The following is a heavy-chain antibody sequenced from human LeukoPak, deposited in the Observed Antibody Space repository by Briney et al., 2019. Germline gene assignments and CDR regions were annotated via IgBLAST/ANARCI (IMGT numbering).Heavy chain of an antibody. J-gene: IGHJ4*02. D-gene: IGHD5-12*01. CDR2: IYYSGST. CDR3: ARARLGIYDY. V-gene: IGHV4-59*01. Sequence: PSETLSLTCSVSGGSISSYYWSWIRQPPGKGLEWIGYIYYSGSTNYNPSLKSRVTISVDTSKNQFSLKLSSVTAADTAVYYCARARLGIYDYWGQGTLVTVSS. CDR1: GGSISSYY.